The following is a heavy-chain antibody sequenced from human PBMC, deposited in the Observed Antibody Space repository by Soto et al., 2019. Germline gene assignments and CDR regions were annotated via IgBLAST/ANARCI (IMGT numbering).Heavy chain of an antibody. V-gene: IGHV1-69*02. CDR3: ATAHPGYSSGWYVCY. D-gene: IGHD6-19*01. J-gene: IGHJ4*02. CDR1: GGTFSSYT. CDR2: IIPILGIA. Sequence: QVQLVQSGAEVKKPGSSVKVSCKASGGTFSSYTISWVRQAPGHGLEWMGRIIPILGIANYAEKFQGRVTITADQSTSTDYMELSSLRSEDTAVYYGATAHPGYSSGWYVCYWGQGTLVTVSS.